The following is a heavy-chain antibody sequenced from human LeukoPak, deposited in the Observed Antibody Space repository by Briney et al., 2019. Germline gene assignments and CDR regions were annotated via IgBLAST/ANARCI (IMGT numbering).Heavy chain of an antibody. V-gene: IGHV3-21*04. CDR3: AKDFWVFLLWVFDY. CDR2: ISSSSSYI. J-gene: IGHJ4*02. CDR1: GFTFSSFA. Sequence: GGSLRLSCAASGFTFSSFAMSWVRQAPGKGLEWASSISSSSSYIYYADSVKGRFTISRDNAKNSLYLQMNSLRAEDTAVYYCAKDFWVFLLWVFDYWGQGTLVTVSS. D-gene: IGHD3-10*01.